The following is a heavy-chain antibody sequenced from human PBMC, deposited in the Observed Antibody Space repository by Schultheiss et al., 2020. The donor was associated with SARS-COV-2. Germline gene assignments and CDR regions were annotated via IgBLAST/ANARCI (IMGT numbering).Heavy chain of an antibody. V-gene: IGHV4-59*12. CDR3: ARVNYDYGGNGLDY. Sequence: SETLSLTCTVSGGSISSYYWSWIRQPPGKGLEWIGYIYYSGSTYYNPSLKSRVTISVDTSKNQFSLKLSSVTAADTAVYYCARVNYDYGGNGLDYWGQGTLVTVSS. D-gene: IGHD4-23*01. CDR1: GGSISSYY. J-gene: IGHJ4*02. CDR2: IYYSGST.